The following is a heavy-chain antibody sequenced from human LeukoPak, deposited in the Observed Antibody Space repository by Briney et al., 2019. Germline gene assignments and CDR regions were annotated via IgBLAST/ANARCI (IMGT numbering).Heavy chain of an antibody. CDR2: MNPNSGNT. D-gene: IGHD5-12*01. J-gene: IGHJ4*02. CDR1: GYTFTSYD. Sequence: ASVKVSCKASGYTFTSYDINWVRQATGQGLEWMGWMNPNSGNTGYAQKFQGRVTMTRNTSISTAYMELSSLRSEDTAVYYCVVDIVAKGWGFTRAFDYWGQGTLVTVSS. V-gene: IGHV1-8*01. CDR3: VVDIVAKGWGFTRAFDY.